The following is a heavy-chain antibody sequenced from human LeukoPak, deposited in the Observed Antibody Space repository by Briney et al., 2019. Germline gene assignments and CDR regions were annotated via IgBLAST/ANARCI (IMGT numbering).Heavy chain of an antibody. V-gene: IGHV4-39*07. CDR3: ARDGSSWYYARPIFDY. CDR2: INHSGST. Sequence: SETLSLTCTVSGGSISSISYYWGWIRQPPGKGLEWIGEINHSGSTNYNPSLKSRVTISVDTSKNQFSLKLSSVTAADTAVYYCARDGSSWYYARPIFDYWGQGTLVTVSS. J-gene: IGHJ4*02. CDR1: GGSISSISYY. D-gene: IGHD6-13*01.